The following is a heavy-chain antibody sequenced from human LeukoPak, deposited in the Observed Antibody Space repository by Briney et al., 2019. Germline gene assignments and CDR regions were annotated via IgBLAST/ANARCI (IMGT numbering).Heavy chain of an antibody. CDR2: ISGSGGST. CDR3: AKGGGYCGGDCYSAKTHFDY. D-gene: IGHD2-21*02. Sequence: PGRSLRLSCAASGFTFSNYAMNWVRQAPGKGLEWVSAISGSGGSTYYADSVKGRFTISRDNSNNTLHMQMNSLRAEDTAVYYCAKGGGYCGGDCYSAKTHFDYWGQGTLVTVSS. J-gene: IGHJ4*02. V-gene: IGHV3-23*01. CDR1: GFTFSNYA.